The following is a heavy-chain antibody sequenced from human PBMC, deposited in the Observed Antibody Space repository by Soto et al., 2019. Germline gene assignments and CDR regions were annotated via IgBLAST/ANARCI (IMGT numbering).Heavy chain of an antibody. CDR2: ISYDGSNK. Sequence: QVQLVESGGGVVQPGRSLRLSCAASGFTFSSYGMHWVRQAPGKGLEWVAVISYDGSNKYYADSVKGRFTISRDNSKNTLYLQMNSLRAEDTAVYYCAKESNYPPYYYYGMDVWGQGTTVTVSS. D-gene: IGHD4-4*01. CDR3: AKESNYPPYYYYGMDV. V-gene: IGHV3-30*18. J-gene: IGHJ6*02. CDR1: GFTFSSYG.